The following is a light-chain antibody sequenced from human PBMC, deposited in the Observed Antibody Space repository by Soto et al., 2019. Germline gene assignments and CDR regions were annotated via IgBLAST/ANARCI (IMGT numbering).Light chain of an antibody. CDR1: QSVSSSY. J-gene: IGKJ1*01. CDR2: GAY. Sequence: EIVLTQSPGTLSLSPGERATLSCRASQSVSSSYLAWYQQKPGQAPRPLIYGAYSRAIGIPDRFSGSGSGTDFTLTISRLEPEDFAVYYGQQYGSSPWTFGQGTKVEIK. CDR3: QQYGSSPWT. V-gene: IGKV3-20*01.